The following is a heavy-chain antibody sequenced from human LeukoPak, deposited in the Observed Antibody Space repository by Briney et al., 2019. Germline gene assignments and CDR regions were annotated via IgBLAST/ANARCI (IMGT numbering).Heavy chain of an antibody. D-gene: IGHD3-22*01. CDR3: ARGLGYYDSSGFRWFDP. CDR1: GGSFSGYY. V-gene: IGHV4-34*01. CDR2: INHSGST. J-gene: IGHJ5*02. Sequence: SETLSLTCAVYGGSFSGYYWSWIRQPPGKGLEWIGEINHSGSTNYNPSLKSRVTISVDTSKNQFSLTLSSVTAADTAVYYCARGLGYYDSSGFRWFDPWGQGTLVTVSS.